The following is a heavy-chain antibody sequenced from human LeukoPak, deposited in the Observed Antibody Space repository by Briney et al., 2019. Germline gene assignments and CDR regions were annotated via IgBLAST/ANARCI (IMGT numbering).Heavy chain of an antibody. CDR2: ISSSSSYI. D-gene: IGHD4-17*01. CDR1: GFTFSSYS. CDR3: ARSLMTTVFDY. V-gene: IGHV3-21*01. J-gene: IGHJ4*02. Sequence: GGSLRLSCAASGFTFSSYSMNWVRQAPGKGLEWVSSISSSSSYIYYAGSVKGRCTISRDNAKNSLYLQMNSLRAEDTAVYYCARSLMTTVFDYWGQGTLVTVPS.